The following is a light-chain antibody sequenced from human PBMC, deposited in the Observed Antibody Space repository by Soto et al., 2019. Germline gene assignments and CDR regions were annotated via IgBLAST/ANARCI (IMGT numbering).Light chain of an antibody. V-gene: IGLV2-14*01. J-gene: IGLJ1*01. Sequence: QSVLTQPASVSGSPGQSITISCTGTSSDVGGYNYVSWYQQHPGEAPKLMIYEVSNQPSGVSNRFSGSKSGNTASLTISGLQAEDEADYYCSSYTRSDTYVFGTGTKVTV. CDR3: SSYTRSDTYV. CDR2: EVS. CDR1: SSDVGGYNY.